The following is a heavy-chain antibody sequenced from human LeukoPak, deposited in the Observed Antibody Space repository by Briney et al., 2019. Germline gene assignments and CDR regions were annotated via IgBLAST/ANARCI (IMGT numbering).Heavy chain of an antibody. CDR1: GFTFSSYE. D-gene: IGHD2-21*02. Sequence: GGSLRLSCAASGFTFSSYEMNWVRQAPGKGLEWLSYINYNGESIYYADSVKGRFTVSRDNARGSLYLQMNSLRAEDTAVYYCAKEGPYCGGDCYGVFDYWGQGTLVTVSS. CDR2: INYNGESI. V-gene: IGHV3-48*03. J-gene: IGHJ4*02. CDR3: AKEGPYCGGDCYGVFDY.